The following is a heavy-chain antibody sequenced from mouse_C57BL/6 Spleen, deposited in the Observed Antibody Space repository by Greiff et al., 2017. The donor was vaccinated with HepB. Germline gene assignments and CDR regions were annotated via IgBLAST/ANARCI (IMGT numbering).Heavy chain of an antibody. CDR2: IYPYNGVS. CDR3: ARRGSSTVVAPYAMDY. Sequence: VQLQQSGPELVKPGASVKISCKASGYSFTGYYMHWVKQSHGNILDWIGYIYPYNGVSSYNQKFKGKATLTVDQSSRTAYMELRSLTSEDSAVYYCARRGSSTVVAPYAMDYWGQGTSVTVSS. CDR1: GYSFTGYY. D-gene: IGHD1-1*01. V-gene: IGHV1-31*01. J-gene: IGHJ4*01.